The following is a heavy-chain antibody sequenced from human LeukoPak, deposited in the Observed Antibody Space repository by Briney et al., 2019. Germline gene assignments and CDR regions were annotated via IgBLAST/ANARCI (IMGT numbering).Heavy chain of an antibody. Sequence: ASVKVSCKGLGYTVSSYGISWVRQAPGQGLEWPGWISTDSGQSGYAENVKAFFTLTKDSSTDTVYLELESLKSDDTAVYYCARQSWRNVAFDVWGQGTRVIVSS. J-gene: IGHJ3*01. CDR3: ARQSWRNVAFDV. CDR2: ISTDSGQS. D-gene: IGHD1-1*01. V-gene: IGHV1-18*01. CDR1: GYTVSSYG.